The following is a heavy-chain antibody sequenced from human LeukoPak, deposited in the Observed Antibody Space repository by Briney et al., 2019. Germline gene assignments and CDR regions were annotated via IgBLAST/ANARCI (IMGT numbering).Heavy chain of an antibody. CDR3: ARGHGDYPFDY. J-gene: IGHJ4*02. Sequence: PSETLSLTCAVSGGSISSGGYSWSWIRQPPGKGLEWIGYIYHSGSTYYNPSLKSRVTISVDRSKNQSSLKLSSVTAADTAVYYCARGHGDYPFDYWGQGTLVTVSS. CDR2: IYHSGST. V-gene: IGHV4-30-2*01. D-gene: IGHD4-17*01. CDR1: GGSISSGGYS.